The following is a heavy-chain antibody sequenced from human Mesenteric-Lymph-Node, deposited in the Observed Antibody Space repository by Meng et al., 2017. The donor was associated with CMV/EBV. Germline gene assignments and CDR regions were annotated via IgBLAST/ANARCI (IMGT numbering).Heavy chain of an antibody. CDR2: INPNSGDT. J-gene: IGHJ4*02. CDR1: GSPFTAYS. Sequence: TASGSPFTAYSLHWVRRAHGKGLEWMGRINPNSGDTDYAQKFQGRVTMTRDTPITTAYMELSSLRSDDTAVYYCARGDYGSGRYLNYWGQGTLVTVSS. D-gene: IGHD3-10*01. V-gene: IGHV1-2*06. CDR3: ARGDYGSGRYLNY.